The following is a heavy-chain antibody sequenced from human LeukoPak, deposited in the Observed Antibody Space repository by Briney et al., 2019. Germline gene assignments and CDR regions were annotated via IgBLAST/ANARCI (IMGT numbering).Heavy chain of an antibody. CDR1: RYTFTSHG. CDR3: ARAPGSSGYYLPFDY. Sequence: GASVKVSCKASRYTFTSHGISWVRQAPGQGLEWMGGIIPIFGTANYAQKFQGRVTITAYESTSPAYLELGSLTSEDTAVYYCARAPGSSGYYLPFDYWGQGTLVTVSS. V-gene: IGHV1-69*13. J-gene: IGHJ4*02. D-gene: IGHD3-22*01. CDR2: IIPIFGTA.